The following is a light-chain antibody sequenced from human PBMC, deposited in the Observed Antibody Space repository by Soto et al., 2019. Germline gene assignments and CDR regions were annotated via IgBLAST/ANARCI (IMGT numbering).Light chain of an antibody. J-gene: IGLJ1*01. CDR2: EGS. V-gene: IGLV2-23*01. CDR3: CSFAGTGTQYV. CDR1: SDNIGSYNL. Sequence: LPQPPSASGSLGQSITISCIGTSDNIGSYNLVSWYQHKPGKAPKIIIFEGSKRPSGVSNRFSGSRSGNTASLTISGLQAEDEADYYCCSFAGTGTQYVFGTGTKVTVL.